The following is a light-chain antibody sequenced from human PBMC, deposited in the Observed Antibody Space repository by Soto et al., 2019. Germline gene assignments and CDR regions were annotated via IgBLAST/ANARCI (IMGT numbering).Light chain of an antibody. CDR2: SAT. CDR3: LMYFGGAWV. Sequence: QTVVTQEPSLTVSPGGTVTLTCASSIGPVTSGYYPSWFQQKLGQPPRALIHSATNKHSCTPARFSGSLLGGKAALTLSGVQPEDEADYYCLMYFGGAWVFGGGTKLTVL. V-gene: IGLV7-43*01. J-gene: IGLJ3*02. CDR1: IGPVTSGYY.